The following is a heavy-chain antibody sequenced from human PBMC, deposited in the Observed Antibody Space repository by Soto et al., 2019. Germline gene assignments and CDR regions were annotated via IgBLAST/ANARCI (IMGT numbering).Heavy chain of an antibody. V-gene: IGHV3-23*01. CDR2: ISGSGGST. CDR3: AKGDYGSLQNYFDY. J-gene: IGHJ4*02. Sequence: LRLSCAASGFTLSSYAMSWVRQAPGKGLEWVSAISGSGGSTYYADSVKGRFTISRDNSKNTLYLQMNSLRAEDTAVYYCAKGDYGSLQNYFDYWGQGTLVTVSS. CDR1: GFTLSSYA. D-gene: IGHD3-10*01.